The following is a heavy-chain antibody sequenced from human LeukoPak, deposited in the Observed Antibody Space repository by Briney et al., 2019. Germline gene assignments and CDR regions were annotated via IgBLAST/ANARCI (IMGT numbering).Heavy chain of an antibody. CDR2: IEEDGSEK. J-gene: IGHJ4*02. CDR3: ARAKVNLDY. CDR1: GFTFSDYA. V-gene: IGHV3-7*01. D-gene: IGHD5-18*01. Sequence: PGGSLRLSCTASGFTFSDYAMSWVRQAPGKGLEWVANIEEDGSEKYYVDSVKGRFTISRDNAKNSLYLQMNSLRAEDTAVYYCARAKVNLDYWGQGTLVTVSS.